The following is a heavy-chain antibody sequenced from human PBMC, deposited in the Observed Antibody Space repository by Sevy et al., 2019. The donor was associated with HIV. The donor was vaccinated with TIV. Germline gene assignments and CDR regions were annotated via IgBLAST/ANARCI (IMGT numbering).Heavy chain of an antibody. CDR2: ISYDGSNK. V-gene: IGHV3-30-3*01. D-gene: IGHD6-6*01. CDR3: ARQLVSPCVEPGDCYCDY. Sequence: GGSLRLSCAASGFTFSSYAMHWVRQAPGKGLEWVAVISYDGSNKYYADSVKGRFTISRDNSKNTLYLQMNSLRAEDTAVYYCARQLVSPCVEPGDCYCDYWGQGTLVTVSS. CDR1: GFTFSSYA. J-gene: IGHJ4*02.